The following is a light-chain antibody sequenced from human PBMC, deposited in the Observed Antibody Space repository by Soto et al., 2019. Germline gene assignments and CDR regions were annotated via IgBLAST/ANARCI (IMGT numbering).Light chain of an antibody. Sequence: QSALTQPASVSGSPGQSITISCTYNLVSWYQQHPGKAPKLMIYEGNKRPSGVSNRFAGSQSGNTASLTISRLQAEDEADYYCCTYAGQRVVFGGGTKVTVL. J-gene: IGLJ2*01. V-gene: IGLV2-23*01. CDR3: CTYAGQRVV. CDR1: YNL. CDR2: EGN.